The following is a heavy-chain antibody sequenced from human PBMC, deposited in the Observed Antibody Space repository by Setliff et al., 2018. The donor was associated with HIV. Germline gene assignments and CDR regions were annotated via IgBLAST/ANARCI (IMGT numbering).Heavy chain of an antibody. J-gene: IGHJ6*03. D-gene: IGHD3-10*01. V-gene: IGHV4-39*01. CDR2: IYYSGST. CDR3: ARHWLPYYYGSGSTFPYYMDV. CDR1: GGSIWNYY. Sequence: SETLSLTCTVSGGSIWNYYWSWIRQPPGKGLEWIGTIYYSGSTYYNPSLKSRVTISTDTSKNQFSLKVRSVTAADTAVYYCARHWLPYYYGSGSTFPYYMDVWGKGTTVTVSS.